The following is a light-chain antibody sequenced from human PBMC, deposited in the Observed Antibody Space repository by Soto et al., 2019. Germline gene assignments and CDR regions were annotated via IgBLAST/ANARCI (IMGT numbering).Light chain of an antibody. J-gene: IGKJ5*01. CDR1: QDISHL. V-gene: IGKV1-33*01. CDR2: AAS. CDR3: QQYDDLPT. Sequence: DIQMTQSPSSLSASVGDRVTITCQASQDISHLLNWYQQKPGKAPKLLIYAASNLQTGVPSRFRGSGSGTDFTFTITSQQPEDIGTYYCQQYDDLPTFGQGTRLEIK.